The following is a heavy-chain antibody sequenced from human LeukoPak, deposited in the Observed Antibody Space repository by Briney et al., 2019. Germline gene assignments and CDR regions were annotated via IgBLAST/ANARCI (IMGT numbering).Heavy chain of an antibody. D-gene: IGHD4-23*01. CDR1: GFTFSSYW. CDR3: ARGRPHGNDY. J-gene: IGHJ4*02. V-gene: IGHV3-74*01. CDR2: IKSDGSST. Sequence: GGSLRLSCAASGFTFSSYWMHWVRQVPGKGLVWVSRIKSDGSSTTYADSVKGRFSISRDNAKNTLYLQMNSLRVEDTAVYYCARGRPHGNDYWGQGSLVTVSS.